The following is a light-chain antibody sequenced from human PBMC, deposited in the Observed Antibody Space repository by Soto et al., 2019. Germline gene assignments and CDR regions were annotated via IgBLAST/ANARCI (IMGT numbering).Light chain of an antibody. CDR1: QSVNNGY. J-gene: IGKJ2*01. Sequence: EVVLTQSPGTLSLSPGERATLSCRASQSVNNGYLAWYQQKPGQAPRLLIYGASARATGIPDRFSGSGSGADLSLTVSRLEGYDFAVYYCEQSGSSLSLGQGTTLE. V-gene: IGKV3-20*01. CDR3: EQSGSSLS. CDR2: GAS.